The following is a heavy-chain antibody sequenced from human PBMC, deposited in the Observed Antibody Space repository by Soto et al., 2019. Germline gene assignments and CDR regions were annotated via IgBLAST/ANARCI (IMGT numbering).Heavy chain of an antibody. V-gene: IGHV3-74*01. J-gene: IGHJ3*02. Sequence: EVQLVESGGGLVQPGGSLRLSCAASGFTFNNYWMHWVRQVPGKGLVWVSRINSDGTSTTYADSVKGRFTISRDNAKNTLYLRMNSLRAEDTAVYYCASHHCRGGSCYGGDAFDIWGQGTMVTVSS. CDR3: ASHHCRGGSCYGGDAFDI. CDR2: INSDGTST. CDR1: GFTFNNYW. D-gene: IGHD2-15*01.